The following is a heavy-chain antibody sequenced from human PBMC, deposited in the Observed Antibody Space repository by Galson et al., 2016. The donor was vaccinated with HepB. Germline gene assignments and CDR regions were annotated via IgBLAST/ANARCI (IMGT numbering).Heavy chain of an antibody. CDR3: ARDRRYYYDHSDMRPQAFDI. Sequence: SVKVSCKVSGYTFTSYGISWVRQAPGQGLEWMGWISGYNGNTKYAQKLQGRVTMTTDTSTSTAYMELRSLRSDDMAVYYCARDRRYYYDHSDMRPQAFDIWGQGTMVTVSS. CDR2: ISGYNGNT. CDR1: GYTFTSYG. J-gene: IGHJ3*02. D-gene: IGHD3-22*01. V-gene: IGHV1-18*03.